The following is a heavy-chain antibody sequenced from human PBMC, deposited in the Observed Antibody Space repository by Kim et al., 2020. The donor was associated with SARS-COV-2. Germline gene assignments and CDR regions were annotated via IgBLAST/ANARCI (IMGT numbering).Heavy chain of an antibody. V-gene: IGHV4-4*07. J-gene: IGHJ6*02. D-gene: IGHD2-2*02. Sequence: SSPSLRSQVTMSVDTSRNQFSLNLTSVTAADTAVYYCARVDTAYYYGVDVWGQGTTVTVSS. CDR3: ARVDTAYYYGVDV.